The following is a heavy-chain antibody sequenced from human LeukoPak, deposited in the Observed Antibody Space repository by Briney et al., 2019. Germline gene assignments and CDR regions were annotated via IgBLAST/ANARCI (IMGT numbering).Heavy chain of an antibody. V-gene: IGHV4-4*07. CDR1: GGSISTNY. CDR3: ARWGRSGSYYYQYYFDY. Sequence: PSETLSLTCSVSGGSISTNYWSWIRQPAGKGLEWIGRIYASGSTNYNPSLKSRVTMSVDTSKNQFSLKLSSVTAADTAVYYCARWGRSGSYYYQYYFDYWGQGTLVTVSS. CDR2: IYASGST. J-gene: IGHJ4*02. D-gene: IGHD3-10*01.